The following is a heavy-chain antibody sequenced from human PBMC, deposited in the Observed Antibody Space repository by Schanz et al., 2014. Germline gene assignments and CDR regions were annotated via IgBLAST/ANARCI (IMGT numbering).Heavy chain of an antibody. V-gene: IGHV3-11*04. CDR3: AKDPHKDYGGKPQALDI. CDR1: GFTFSDSF. CDR2: ISRDGTTS. D-gene: IGHD4-17*01. J-gene: IGHJ3*02. Sequence: QVLLVESGGGLVKPGGSLRLSCSASGFTFSDSFMSWIRQTPGKGLEWLSYISRDGTTSYYADSVKGRFTISRDNAKNSLYLQMNSLRAEDTALYYCAKDPHKDYGGKPQALDIWGQGTMVTVSS.